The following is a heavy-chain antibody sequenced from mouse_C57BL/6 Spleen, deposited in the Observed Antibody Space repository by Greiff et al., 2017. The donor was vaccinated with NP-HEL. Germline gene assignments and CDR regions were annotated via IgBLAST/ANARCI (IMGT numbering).Heavy chain of an antibody. V-gene: IGHV5-6*01. CDR2: ISSGGSYT. J-gene: IGHJ1*03. D-gene: IGHD1-1*01. CDR1: GFTFSSYG. CDR3: ARHYYGSSPIFDV. Sequence: EVQGVESGGDLVKPGGSLKLSCAASGFTFSSYGMSWVRQTPDKRLEWVATISSGGSYTYYPDSVKGRFTISRDNAKNTLYLQMSSLKSEDTAMYYCARHYYGSSPIFDVWGTGTTVTVSS.